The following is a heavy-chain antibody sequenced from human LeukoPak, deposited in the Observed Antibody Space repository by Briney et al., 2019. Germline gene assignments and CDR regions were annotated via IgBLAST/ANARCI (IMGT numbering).Heavy chain of an antibody. CDR3: ARGEQWLVYFDY. J-gene: IGHJ4*02. Sequence: SETLSLTCTVSGYSINSGYYWVWIRQPPGKGLEWIGEINHSGSTNYNPSLKSRVTISVDTSKNQFSLKLSSVTAADTAVYYCARGEQWLVYFDYWGQGTLVTVSS. CDR1: GYSINSGYY. D-gene: IGHD6-19*01. CDR2: INHSGST. V-gene: IGHV4-38-2*02.